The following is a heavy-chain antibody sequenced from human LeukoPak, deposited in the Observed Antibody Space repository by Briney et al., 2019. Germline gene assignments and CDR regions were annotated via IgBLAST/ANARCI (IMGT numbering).Heavy chain of an antibody. CDR2: IIPILGIA. D-gene: IGHD1-26*01. J-gene: IGHJ4*02. V-gene: IGHV1-69*04. CDR1: GYTFTSYG. Sequence: SVKVSCKASGYTFTSYGISWVRQAPGQGLEWMGRIIPILGIANYAQKFQGRVTITADKSTSTAYMELSSLRSEDTAVYYCARAPSGSPIDYWGQGTLVTVSS. CDR3: ARAPSGSPIDY.